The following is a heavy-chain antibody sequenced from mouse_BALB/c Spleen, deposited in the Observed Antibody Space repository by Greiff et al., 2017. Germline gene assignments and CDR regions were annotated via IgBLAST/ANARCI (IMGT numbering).Heavy chain of an antibody. V-gene: IGHV10S3*01. Sequence: GGGLVQPKGSLKLSCAASGFTFNTNAMNWVRQAPGKGLEWVARIRSKSNNYATYYADSVKDRFTISRDDSQSMLYLQMNNLKTEDTAMYYCVREITTVVDRFAYWGQGTLVTVSA. CDR1: GFTFNTNA. CDR3: VREITTVVDRFAY. CDR2: IRSKSNNYAT. J-gene: IGHJ3*01. D-gene: IGHD1-1*01.